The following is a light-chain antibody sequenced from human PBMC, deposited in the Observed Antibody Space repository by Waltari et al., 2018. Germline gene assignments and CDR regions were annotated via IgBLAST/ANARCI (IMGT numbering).Light chain of an antibody. CDR3: SVWDDSLNGQV. J-gene: IGLJ2*01. CDR1: TSNIANNA. Sequence: QSVLTQPPPVSEAPRQRVTISCSGSTSNIANNAVNWYQQLPGKAPKLLIYYDDLLPSGVSDRFSASKSGTSASLAISGLQSEDEADYYCSVWDDSLNGQVFGGGTKLTVL. V-gene: IGLV1-36*01. CDR2: YDD.